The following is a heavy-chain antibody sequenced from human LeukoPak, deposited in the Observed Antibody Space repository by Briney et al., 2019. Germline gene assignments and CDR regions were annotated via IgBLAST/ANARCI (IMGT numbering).Heavy chain of an antibody. CDR2: IYPGDSDT. D-gene: IGHD2-21*02. J-gene: IGHJ6*03. CDR3: ARHVGDSYYYYYYMDV. V-gene: IGHV5-51*01. CDR1: GYIFTSYW. Sequence: LGGSLQISCEGAGYIFTSYWIGWVRQLPGKGLEWMGIIYPGDSDTRYSPSFQGQVTISADKSISTAYLQWSSLKASDTAMYYCARHVGDSYYYYYYMDVWGKGTTVTVSS.